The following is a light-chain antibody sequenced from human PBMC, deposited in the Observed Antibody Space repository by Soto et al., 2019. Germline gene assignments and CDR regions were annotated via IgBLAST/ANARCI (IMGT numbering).Light chain of an antibody. CDR2: SNN. CDR3: ATWDDSLRGVL. J-gene: IGLJ2*01. CDR1: SSNIGSNT. Sequence: QSVLTQPPSASGTPGQRVTISCSGSSSNIGSNTVNWYQQLPGTAPKLLLYSNNQRPSGVPDRFSGSKSGTSASLAISWLQSEDEADYYCATWDDSLRGVLFGGGTKLTVL. V-gene: IGLV1-44*01.